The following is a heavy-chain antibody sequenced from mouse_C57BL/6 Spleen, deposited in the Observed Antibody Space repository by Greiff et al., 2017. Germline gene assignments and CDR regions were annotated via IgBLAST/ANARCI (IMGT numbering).Heavy chain of an antibody. CDR1: GFTFSDYG. V-gene: IGHV5-17*01. J-gene: IGHJ4*01. CDR3: ARGWLHYYAMDY. D-gene: IGHD2-3*01. Sequence: EVKLMESGGGLVKPGGSLKLSCAASGFTFSDYGMHWVRQAPEKGLEWVAYISSGSSTIYYADTVKGRFTISRDNAKNTLFLQMTSLRSEDTAMYYCARGWLHYYAMDYWGQGTSVTVSS. CDR2: ISSGSSTI.